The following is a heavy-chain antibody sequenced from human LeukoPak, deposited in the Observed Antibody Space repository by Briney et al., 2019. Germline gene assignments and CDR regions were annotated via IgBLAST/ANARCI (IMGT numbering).Heavy chain of an antibody. CDR1: GGTSSSYA. Sequence: ASVKVSCKASGGTSSSYAISWVRQAPGQRLEWMGWINAGNGNTKYSQKFQGRVTITRDTSASTAYMEPSSLRSEDTAVYYCARVGGHCNDYWGQGTLVTVSS. D-gene: IGHD2-21*02. CDR2: INAGNGNT. CDR3: ARVGGHCNDY. V-gene: IGHV1-3*01. J-gene: IGHJ4*02.